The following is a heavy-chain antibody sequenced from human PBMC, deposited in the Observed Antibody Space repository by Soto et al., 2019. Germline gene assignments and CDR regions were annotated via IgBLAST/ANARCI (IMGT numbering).Heavy chain of an antibody. CDR1: GFTFSNYA. CDR2: INIGGDTT. CDR3: AKLLVTQMPYYYYGLDV. J-gene: IGHJ6*02. D-gene: IGHD2-21*02. Sequence: EVQLLESGGGLVQPGGSLRLSCGVSGFTFSNYAMSWFRQAPGKELEWVSAINIGGDTTYYADAVKGLFTMSRDNSKNTLYLQMNSLRAEDTAVYYCAKLLVTQMPYYYYGLDVWGQGTTVTVSS. V-gene: IGHV3-23*01.